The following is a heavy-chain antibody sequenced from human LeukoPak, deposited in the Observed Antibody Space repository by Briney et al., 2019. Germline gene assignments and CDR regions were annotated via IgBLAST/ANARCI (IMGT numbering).Heavy chain of an antibody. V-gene: IGHV1-69*06. Sequence: SSVKVSCKASGGTFSSYAISWVRQAPGQGLEWMGRIIPIFGTANYAQKFQGRVTMTEDTSTDTAYMELSSLRSEDTAVYYCATDSHTYYYDSSGYPLDYWGQGTLVTVSS. J-gene: IGHJ4*02. D-gene: IGHD3-22*01. CDR1: GGTFSSYA. CDR2: IIPIFGTA. CDR3: ATDSHTYYYDSSGYPLDY.